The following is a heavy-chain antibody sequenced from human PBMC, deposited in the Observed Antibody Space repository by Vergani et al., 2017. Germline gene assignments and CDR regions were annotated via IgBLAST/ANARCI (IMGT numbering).Heavy chain of an antibody. J-gene: IGHJ3*01. Sequence: HVQLQASGPGRVKPSQTLSLTCTMSGGSISAGYYFWSWIRQPAGKGLEWLGHISASGYASHSPSLKTRVSMSVDTSKNKSSLTVTSVTAADTAIYFCARRSGGYYSGVKVHPLRTAFDVWGHGTVVTVSS. CDR1: GGSISAGYYF. V-gene: IGHV4-61*02. D-gene: IGHD6-19*01. CDR2: ISASGYA. CDR3: ARRSGGYYSGVKVHPLRTAFDV.